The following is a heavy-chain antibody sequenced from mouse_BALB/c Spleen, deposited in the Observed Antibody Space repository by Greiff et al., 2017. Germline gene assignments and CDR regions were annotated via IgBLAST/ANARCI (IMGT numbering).Heavy chain of an antibody. CDR3: ARVYGNYYAMDY. Sequence: EVMLVGSGGGLVKPGGSLKLSCAASGFTFSSYAMSWVRQSPEKRLEWVAEISSGGSYTYYPDTVTGRFTISRDNAKNTLYLEMSSLRSEDTAMYYCARVYGNYYAMDYWGQGTSVTVSS. CDR2: ISSGGSYT. J-gene: IGHJ4*01. V-gene: IGHV5-9-4*01. CDR1: GFTFSSYA. D-gene: IGHD2-1*01.